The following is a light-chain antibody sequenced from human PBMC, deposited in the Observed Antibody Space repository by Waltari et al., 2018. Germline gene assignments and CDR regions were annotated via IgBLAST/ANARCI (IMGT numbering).Light chain of an antibody. V-gene: IGKV3-15*01. J-gene: IGKJ2*01. CDR2: GAS. Sequence: VMTQSPAILSVSPGDSVTLSYRASQSLTSNLAWYQQKPGQPPRLLIFGASTRATGVSDRFSGSGTTTQFSLTISSLQPEDFAIYFCQQYNRWPSTFGQGTKLDIK. CDR1: QSLTSN. CDR3: QQYNRWPST.